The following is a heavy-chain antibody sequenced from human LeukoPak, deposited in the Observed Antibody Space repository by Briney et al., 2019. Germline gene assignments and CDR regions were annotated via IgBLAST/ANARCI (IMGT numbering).Heavy chain of an antibody. Sequence: GGSLRLSCAASGFTFSSYGMHWVRQAPGKGLEWVAVISYDGSNKYYADSVKGRFTISRDNSKNTLYLQMNSLRAEDTAVYYCANLYYDILTGLDYWGQGTLVTVSS. CDR2: ISYDGSNK. V-gene: IGHV3-30*18. J-gene: IGHJ4*02. D-gene: IGHD3-9*01. CDR3: ANLYYDILTGLDY. CDR1: GFTFSSYG.